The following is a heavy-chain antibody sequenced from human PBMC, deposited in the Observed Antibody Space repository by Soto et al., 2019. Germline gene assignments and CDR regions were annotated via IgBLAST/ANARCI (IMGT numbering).Heavy chain of an antibody. D-gene: IGHD6-13*01. J-gene: IGHJ6*02. Sequence: QVQLQESGPGLVKPSQTLSLTCTVSGGSISSGGYYWSWIRQHPGKGLEWIGYFSYSGSTYYNPSLPSRVTISVYTSKTQFSLKLSSVTAADTAVYYCARESAAGNYYYYGMDVWGQGTTVTVSS. CDR2: FSYSGST. CDR1: GGSISSGGYY. V-gene: IGHV4-31*03. CDR3: ARESAAGNYYYYGMDV.